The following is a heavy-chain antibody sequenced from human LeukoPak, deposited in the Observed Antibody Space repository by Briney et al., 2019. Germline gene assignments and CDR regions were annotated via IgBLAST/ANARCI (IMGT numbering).Heavy chain of an antibody. J-gene: IGHJ3*02. CDR3: ARGQAFDI. CDR1: GGSLSGYY. V-gene: IGHV4-34*01. CDR2: INHSGST. Sequence: SETLSLTRAVYGGSLSGYYWSWIRQPPGKGLEWIGEINHSGSTNYNPSLKIRVTISVDTSKNQFSLKLSAVTAADTAVYYCARGQAFDIWGQGTMVTVSS.